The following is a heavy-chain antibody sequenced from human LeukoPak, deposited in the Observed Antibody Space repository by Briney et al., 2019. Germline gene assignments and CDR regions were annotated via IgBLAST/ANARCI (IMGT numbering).Heavy chain of an antibody. CDR1: GFTFGDYA. J-gene: IGHJ6*02. CDR2: ISSKAYGGTT. V-gene: IGHV3-49*04. Sequence: GGSLRLSCTASGFTFGDYAMSWVRQAPGKGLEWVGFISSKAYGGTTEYAASVKGRFTISRDDSKSIAYLQMNSLKTEDTAVYYCTRFIAVAGTIIYYYYYGMDVWGQGTTVTVSS. CDR3: TRFIAVAGTIIYYYYYGMDV. D-gene: IGHD6-19*01.